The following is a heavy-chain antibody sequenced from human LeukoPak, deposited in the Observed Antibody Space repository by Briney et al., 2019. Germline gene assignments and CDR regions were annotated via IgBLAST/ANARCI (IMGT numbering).Heavy chain of an antibody. J-gene: IGHJ4*02. CDR1: GGTFSSYA. CDR2: LIPIFGTP. V-gene: IGHV1-69*13. Sequence: ASVKVSCKASGGTFSSYAISWVRQAPGQGLEWMGGLIPIFGTPYYAQNVQGRVTITADESTSTAFLELRSLKSEDTAVYYCARDRPGRGLLPYFDYWGQGTLVTVSS. D-gene: IGHD2-15*01. CDR3: ARDRPGRGLLPYFDY.